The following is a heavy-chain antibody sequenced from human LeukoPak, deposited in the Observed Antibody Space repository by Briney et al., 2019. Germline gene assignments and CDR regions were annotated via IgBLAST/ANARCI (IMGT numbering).Heavy chain of an antibody. CDR3: AKDDYGDEKLFDY. CDR1: GFTFSSYA. V-gene: IGHV3-23*01. D-gene: IGHD4-17*01. J-gene: IGHJ4*02. Sequence: GGSLRLSCAASGFTFSSYAMCWVRQAPGKGLEWVSAISGSGGSTYYADSVKGRFTISRDNSKNTLYLQMNSLRAEDTAVYYCAKDDYGDEKLFDYWGQGTLVTVSS. CDR2: ISGSGGST.